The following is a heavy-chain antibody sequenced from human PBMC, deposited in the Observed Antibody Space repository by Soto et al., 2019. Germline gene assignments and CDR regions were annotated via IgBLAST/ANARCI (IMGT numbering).Heavy chain of an antibody. Sequence: QVQLVESGGGVVQPGRSLRLSCAASGFTFSSYGMHWVRQAPGKGLEWVAVISYDGSNKYYADSVKGRFTISRDNSKNTLYLQMNSLRAEDTAVYYCAKGQSYSGFDAFDIWGQGKMVTVSS. CDR2: ISYDGSNK. V-gene: IGHV3-30*18. D-gene: IGHD3-10*01. CDR1: GFTFSSYG. J-gene: IGHJ3*02. CDR3: AKGQSYSGFDAFDI.